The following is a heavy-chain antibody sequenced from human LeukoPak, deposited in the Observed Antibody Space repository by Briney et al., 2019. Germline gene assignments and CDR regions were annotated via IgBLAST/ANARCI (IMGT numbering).Heavy chain of an antibody. Sequence: GGSLRLSCAASGFTFSSYDMHWVRQATGKGLEWVSAIGTAGDTYYPGSVKGRFTISRENAKNSLYLQMNSLSAGDTAVYYCAGAPVGGAAAGTACFVFFDPGGQGPLVTVSS. CDR2: IGTAGDT. CDR1: GFTFSSYD. J-gene: IGHJ5*02. V-gene: IGHV3-13*01. D-gene: IGHD6-13*01. CDR3: AGAPVGGAAAGTACFVFFDP.